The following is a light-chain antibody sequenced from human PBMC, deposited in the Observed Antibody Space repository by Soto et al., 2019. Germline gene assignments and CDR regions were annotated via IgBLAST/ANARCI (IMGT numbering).Light chain of an antibody. J-gene: IGLJ2*01. Sequence: SVLTQPPSVSGAPGQRVTISCTGSSSNIGAGYDVHWYQQLPGTAPKLLIYGNSNRPSGVPDRFSGSKSGTSASLAITGLQAEDEADYYCAAWDDSLNGRVVFGGGTKLTVL. CDR3: AAWDDSLNGRVV. V-gene: IGLV1-40*01. CDR1: SSNIGAGYD. CDR2: GNS.